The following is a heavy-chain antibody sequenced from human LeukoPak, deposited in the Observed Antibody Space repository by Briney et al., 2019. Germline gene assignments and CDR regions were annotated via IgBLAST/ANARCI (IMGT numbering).Heavy chain of an antibody. V-gene: IGHV4-4*07. J-gene: IGHJ4*02. CDR3: TRDESSRDDSGGSHY. CDR1: GAYVTSQH. D-gene: IGHD2-15*01. CDR2: VHFSGST. Sequence: PSETLSLTCAVSGAYVTSQHWAWTRQPAGKGLEWVGRVHFSGSTNYNPSLRSRVAISLDKSKNELSLTLKSVSAADTAVYYCTRDESSRDDSGGSHYWGRGVLVTVSS.